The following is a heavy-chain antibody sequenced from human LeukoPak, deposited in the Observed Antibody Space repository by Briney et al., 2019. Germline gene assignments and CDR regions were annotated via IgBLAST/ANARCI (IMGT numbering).Heavy chain of an antibody. CDR2: IYYSGST. D-gene: IGHD6-19*01. V-gene: IGHV4-39*07. CDR3: ARFSLFTYSAVAGKSNFDY. CDR1: GGSISSSSYY. Sequence: SETLSLTCTVSGGSISSSSYYWGWIRQPPGKGLEWIGSIYYSGSTYYNPSLKSRVTISVDTSKNQFSLKLSSVTAADTAVYYCARFSLFTYSAVAGKSNFDYWGQGTLVTVSS. J-gene: IGHJ4*02.